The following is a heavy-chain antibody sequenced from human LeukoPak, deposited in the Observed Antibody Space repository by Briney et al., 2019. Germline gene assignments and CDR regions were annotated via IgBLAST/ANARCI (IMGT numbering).Heavy chain of an antibody. J-gene: IGHJ3*02. V-gene: IGHV3-48*03. Sequence: GGSLRLSRAAPGFTFRRYEMNWVREAPEKGLEWVSYISSRGSTIYYADSVKGRFTISRDTAKNSLYLQMNSLRAEDTAVYYCARDPIRSAFDIWGQGTMVTVSS. D-gene: IGHD3-3*02. CDR1: GFTFRRYE. CDR3: ARDPIRSAFDI. CDR2: ISSRGSTI.